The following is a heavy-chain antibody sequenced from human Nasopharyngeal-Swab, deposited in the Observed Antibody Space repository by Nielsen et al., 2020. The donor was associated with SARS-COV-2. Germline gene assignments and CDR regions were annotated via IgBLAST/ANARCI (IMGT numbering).Heavy chain of an antibody. CDR2: IKQDGSEK. CDR3: ARDEGVGAPYFGY. Sequence: GESLKISCAASGFTFSSYWMSWVRQAPGKGLEWVANIKQDGSEKYYVDSVKGRFTISRDNAKNSLYLQMNSLRAEDTAVYYCARDEGVGAPYFGYWGQGTLVSVSS. D-gene: IGHD1-26*01. V-gene: IGHV3-7*05. J-gene: IGHJ4*02. CDR1: GFTFSSYW.